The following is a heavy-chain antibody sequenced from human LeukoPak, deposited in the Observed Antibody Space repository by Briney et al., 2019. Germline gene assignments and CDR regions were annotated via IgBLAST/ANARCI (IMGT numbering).Heavy chain of an antibody. D-gene: IGHD3-22*01. Sequence: SETLSLTCTVSGGSISSSSYYWGWIRQPPGKGLEWIGYIFYVGSTNYNPSLKSRVTIPVDTSKNQFSLKLNSVTAADTAVYYCARDYYDSRGEAFDIWGQGTMVTVSS. CDR2: IFYVGST. V-gene: IGHV4-61*01. CDR1: GGSISSSSYY. J-gene: IGHJ3*02. CDR3: ARDYYDSRGEAFDI.